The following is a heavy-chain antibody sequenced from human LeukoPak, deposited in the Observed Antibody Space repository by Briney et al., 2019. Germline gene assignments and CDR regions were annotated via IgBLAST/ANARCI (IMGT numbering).Heavy chain of an antibody. J-gene: IGHJ4*02. CDR1: GYTFTSYD. D-gene: IGHD7-27*01. CDR2: MSPNSGDT. CDR3: AGGPPNWGYDY. V-gene: IGHV1-8*01. Sequence: ASVKVSRKASGYTFTSYDFNWVRQATGQRPEWMGWMSPNSGDTGYAQKFQDRVTMTRNTSISTAYMELSSLRSDDTAVYYCAGGPPNWGYDYWGPGTLVTVSS.